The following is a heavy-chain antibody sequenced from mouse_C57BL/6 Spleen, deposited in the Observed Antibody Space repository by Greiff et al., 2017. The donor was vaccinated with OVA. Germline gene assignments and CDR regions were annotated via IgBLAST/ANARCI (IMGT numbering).Heavy chain of an antibody. J-gene: IGHJ3*01. CDR1: GYSFTGYY. CDR3: ARTAQGTGLGY. Sequence: EVQLQQSGPELVKPGASVKISCKASGYSFTGYYMNWVKQSPEKSLEWIGEINPSTGGTTYNQKFKAKATLTVDKSSSTAYMQLKSLTSEDSAVYDCARTAQGTGLGYWGQGTLVTVSA. D-gene: IGHD3-2*02. V-gene: IGHV1-42*01. CDR2: INPSTGGT.